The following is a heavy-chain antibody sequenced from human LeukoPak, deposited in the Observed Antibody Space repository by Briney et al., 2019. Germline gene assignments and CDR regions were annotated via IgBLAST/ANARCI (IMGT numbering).Heavy chain of an antibody. CDR1: GFTFDDYA. Sequence: GGSLRLSCAASGFTFDDYAMHWVRQAPGKGLEWVSGISWNSGSIGYADSVKGRFTISRDNAKNSLYLQMKSLRAEDTALYYCAKGVATADTFGFDYWGQGTLVTVSS. V-gene: IGHV3-9*01. CDR3: AKGVATADTFGFDY. D-gene: IGHD6-13*01. CDR2: ISWNSGSI. J-gene: IGHJ4*02.